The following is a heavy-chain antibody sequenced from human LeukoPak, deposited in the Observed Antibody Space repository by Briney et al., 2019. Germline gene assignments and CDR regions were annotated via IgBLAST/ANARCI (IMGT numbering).Heavy chain of an antibody. V-gene: IGHV5-51*01. CDR3: ARRAGNSGYFSDAFDI. CDR2: IYPGDSNT. Sequence: GESLKISCKGSGYSFTNYWIGWVRQMPGKGLEWMGIIYPGDSNTRYSPSFQGQVTISADKSINTAYLQWSSLKASVTAMYYCARRAGNSGYFSDAFDIWAQGTMVTVSS. J-gene: IGHJ3*02. CDR1: GYSFTNYW. D-gene: IGHD3-22*01.